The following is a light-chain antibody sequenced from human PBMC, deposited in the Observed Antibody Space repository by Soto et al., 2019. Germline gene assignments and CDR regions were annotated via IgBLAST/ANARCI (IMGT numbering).Light chain of an antibody. Sequence: DIQMTQSPSTLSASVGDRVPITCRASQSISSWLAWYQQKPGKAPKLLIYDASSLESGVPSRFSGSGSGTEFTLTISSLQPEDFATYYCQQANSFPITFGQGTRLEIK. CDR1: QSISSW. V-gene: IGKV1-5*01. CDR3: QQANSFPIT. CDR2: DAS. J-gene: IGKJ5*01.